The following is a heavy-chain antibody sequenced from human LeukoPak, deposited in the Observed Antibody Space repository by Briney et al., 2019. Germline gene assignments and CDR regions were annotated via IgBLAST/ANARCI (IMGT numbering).Heavy chain of an antibody. J-gene: IGHJ6*03. CDR3: ARVRGSGFCSGSSCAKDPGYYYYMDD. CDR2: INPSGSTI. Sequence: GGSLRLSCEGSGFTFSGYYMSWIRQAPGKGLEWVSYINPSGSTIYYADTVKGRFTISRDNAKKSLDLQMYSLRAEDTAVYYCARVRGSGFCSGSSCAKDPGYYYYMDDWGKGTTVTVSS. CDR1: GFTFSGYY. D-gene: IGHD2-2*01. V-gene: IGHV3-11*01.